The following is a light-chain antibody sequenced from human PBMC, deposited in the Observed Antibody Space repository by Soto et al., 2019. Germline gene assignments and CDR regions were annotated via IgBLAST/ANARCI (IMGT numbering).Light chain of an antibody. CDR2: DAS. CDR1: QSVRSY. CDR3: QQRSNWPLLT. J-gene: IGKJ4*01. V-gene: IGKV3-11*01. Sequence: EIVFTQSPSTLSLSTGERATLSCRASQSVRSYLAWYRQKPGQAPRLLIYDASNRATGIPARFSGSGSGTDFTLTISSLEPEDFAVYYCQQRSNWPLLTFGGGTKVDI.